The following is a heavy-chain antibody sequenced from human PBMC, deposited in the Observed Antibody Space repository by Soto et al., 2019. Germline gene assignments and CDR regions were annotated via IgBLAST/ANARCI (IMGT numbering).Heavy chain of an antibody. CDR2: IYYSGST. CDR3: ASPKVYYDILTGYFGRIVGPNDY. J-gene: IGHJ4*02. V-gene: IGHV4-39*01. D-gene: IGHD3-9*01. CDR1: GGSISSSSYY. Sequence: PSETLSLTCTVSGGSISSSSYYWGWIRQPPGKGLEWIGSIYYSGSTYYNPSLKSRVTISVDTSKNQFSLKLSSVTAAETAVYYCASPKVYYDILTGYFGRIVGPNDYWGQGTLVTVSS.